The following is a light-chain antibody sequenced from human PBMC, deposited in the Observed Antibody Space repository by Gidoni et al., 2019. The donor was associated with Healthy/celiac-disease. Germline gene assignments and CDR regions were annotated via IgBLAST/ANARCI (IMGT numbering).Light chain of an antibody. CDR2: GAS. CDR3: QQYNNWPPWT. V-gene: IGKV3-15*01. CDR1: QSVSSN. J-gene: IGKJ1*01. Sequence: EIVMTQSPATLSVSPGERATLSCSASQSVSSNLAWYQQKPGQAPRLLIYGASTRATGIPARFSGSGSGTEFTLPISSLQSEDFAVYYCQQYNNWPPWTFGQGTKVEIK.